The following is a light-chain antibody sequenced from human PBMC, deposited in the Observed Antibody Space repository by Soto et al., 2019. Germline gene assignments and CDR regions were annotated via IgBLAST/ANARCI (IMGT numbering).Light chain of an antibody. CDR2: GAT. Sequence: ALQMTQSPSSLSASVGDRVTITCRASQDIRTELGWYQQKPGKAPKLLIYGATTLRSGVRSRFSGSCSGTDSTLTISRLQPEDFATYYCLQDYNSPRTFGQGTKVEVK. V-gene: IGKV1-6*01. CDR3: LQDYNSPRT. CDR1: QDIRTE. J-gene: IGKJ1*01.